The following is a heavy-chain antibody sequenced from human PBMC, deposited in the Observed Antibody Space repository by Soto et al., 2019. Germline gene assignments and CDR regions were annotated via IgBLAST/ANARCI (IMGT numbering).Heavy chain of an antibody. CDR2: ISWNSGSI. V-gene: IGHV3-9*01. D-gene: IGHD3-22*01. J-gene: IGHJ4*02. Sequence: PGGSLRLSCAASGFTFDDYAMHWVRQAPGKGLEWVSGISWNSGSIGYADSVKGRFTISRDNAKNSLYLQMNSLRAEDTALYYCAKDSYDSSGYYLFDYWGQGTLVTXSS. CDR3: AKDSYDSSGYYLFDY. CDR1: GFTFDDYA.